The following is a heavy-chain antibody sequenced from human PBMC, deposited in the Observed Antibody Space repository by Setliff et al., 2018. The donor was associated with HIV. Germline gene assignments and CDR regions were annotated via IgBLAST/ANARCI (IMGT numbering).Heavy chain of an antibody. V-gene: IGHV1-69*01. D-gene: IGHD3-16*01. CDR3: ARQPYYDDDGTNLPSEWRVLG. Sequence: KVSCKASRGTFRNSAINWVRQAPGQGLVWMGGIITLFGEANYAQKFQGRVTITADESTSTAYMELNSLRSDDAAVYYCARQPYYDDDGTNLPSEWRVLGWGQGTLVTVSS. CDR1: RGTFRNSA. CDR2: IITLFGEA. J-gene: IGHJ4*02.